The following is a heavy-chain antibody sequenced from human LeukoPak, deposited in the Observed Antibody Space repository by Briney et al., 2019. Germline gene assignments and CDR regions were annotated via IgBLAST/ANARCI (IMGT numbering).Heavy chain of an antibody. CDR3: AKDLYYYDSSGYYVY. D-gene: IGHD3-22*01. V-gene: IGHV3-9*01. CDR1: GFTFDDYA. CDR2: ISWNSGSI. J-gene: IGHJ4*02. Sequence: SRSLRLSCAASGFTFDDYAMHWVRQAPGKGLEWVSGISWNSGSIGYADSVKGRFTISRDNAKNSLYLQMNSLRAEDTALYYCAKDLYYYDSSGYYVYWGQGTLVTVSS.